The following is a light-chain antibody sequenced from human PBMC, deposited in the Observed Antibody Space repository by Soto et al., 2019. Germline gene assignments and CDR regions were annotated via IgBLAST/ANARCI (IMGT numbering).Light chain of an antibody. Sequence: QSALTQPPSASGSPGQSVTISCTGTSTDVGGYNFVSWYQQEPGKAPKLMIYEVTKRPSGVPDRFSGSKSGNTSSLTVSGLQAADEGDYYYCSSYSCSITPYVFGTGTKVTVL. V-gene: IGLV2-8*01. CDR3: SSYSCSITPYV. J-gene: IGLJ1*01. CDR1: STDVGGYNF. CDR2: EVT.